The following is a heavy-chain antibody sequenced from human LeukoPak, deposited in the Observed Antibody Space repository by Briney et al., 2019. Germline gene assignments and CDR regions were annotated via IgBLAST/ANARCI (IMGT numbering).Heavy chain of an antibody. V-gene: IGHV3-30-3*01. CDR2: ISYDGSNK. J-gene: IGHJ4*02. Sequence: GRSLRLSCAASGFTFSSYAMHWVRQAPGKGLEWVAVISYDGSNKYYADSVKGRFTISRDNSKNTLYLQMNSLRAEDTAVYYCAREPSYDFWSGYQYYFDYWGQGTLVTVSS. CDR1: GFTFSSYA. CDR3: AREPSYDFWSGYQYYFDY. D-gene: IGHD3-3*01.